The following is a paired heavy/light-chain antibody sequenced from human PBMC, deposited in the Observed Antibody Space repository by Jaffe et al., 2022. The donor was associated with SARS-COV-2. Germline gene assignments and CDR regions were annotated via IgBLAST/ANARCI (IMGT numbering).Light chain of an antibody. CDR1: QSVGDK. V-gene: IGKV6-21*01. CDR2: FAS. J-gene: IGKJ2*01. CDR3: HQSESLPHT. Sequence: EIVLTQSPDSQSVTPKETVTITCRASQSVGDKLHWYQFKPDQSPKVLIKFASQSFSGVPSRFSGSGSGTEFTLTINGLEAEDAATYYCHQSESLPHTFGQGTKLEIK.
Heavy chain of an antibody. CDR2: ISFDGKTK. Sequence: QTPLVESGGGVVRPGGSLRLSCTASQFTFGSFGMHWVRLAPGKRLEWVSGISFDGKTKFYADSVRGRFTISRDNRRDTLDLQMSDLTSEDTAFYFCARDPHYASRSLFDSWGQGTLVTVSS. CDR1: QFTFGSFG. J-gene: IGHJ4*02. V-gene: IGHV3-30*03. CDR3: ARDPHYASRSLFDS. D-gene: IGHD3-10*01.